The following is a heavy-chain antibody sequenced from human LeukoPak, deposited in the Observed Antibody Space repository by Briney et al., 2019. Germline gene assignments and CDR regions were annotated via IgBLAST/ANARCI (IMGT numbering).Heavy chain of an antibody. J-gene: IGHJ4*02. CDR3: ARVDASSLAVHY. CDR2: INPNSGGT. CDR1: GYTFTGYF. D-gene: IGHD6-19*01. Sequence: ASVKVSCMTSGYTFTGYFLNWVRQAPGQGLEWMGRINPNSGGTKCGQKFQDRVTLTRDTSIATAYMELTGLTSDDTAVYYCARVDASSLAVHYWGQGTLVTVSS. V-gene: IGHV1-2*02.